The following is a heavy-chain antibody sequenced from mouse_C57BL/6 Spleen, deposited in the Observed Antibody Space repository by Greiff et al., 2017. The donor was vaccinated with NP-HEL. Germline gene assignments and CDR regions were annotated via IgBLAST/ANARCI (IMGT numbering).Heavy chain of an antibody. Sequence: VQLQQSGPELVKPGASVKISCKASGYAFSSSWMNWVKQRPGKGLEWIGRIYPGDGDTNYNGKFKGKATLTADKSSSTAYMQLSSLTSEDSAVYICAREKGLEYYGSSYAGFAYWGQGTLVTVSA. V-gene: IGHV1-82*01. J-gene: IGHJ3*01. CDR1: GYAFSSSW. CDR3: AREKGLEYYGSSYAGFAY. CDR2: IYPGDGDT. D-gene: IGHD1-1*01.